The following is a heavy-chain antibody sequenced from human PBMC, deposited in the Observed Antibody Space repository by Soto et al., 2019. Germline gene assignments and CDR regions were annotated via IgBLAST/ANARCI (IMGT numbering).Heavy chain of an antibody. CDR1: GYTFTTYG. Sequence: QVQLVQSGAEVKKPGASVKVSCQASGYTFTTYGISWVRQAPGQGLEWMGWTSTYNGNTNYAQKVQGRVTLTTERSTTTAYMELRSLRSDDTAVYYCAREYCTSARCYLPDYWGQGTRVTVSS. J-gene: IGHJ4*02. D-gene: IGHD2-2*01. CDR3: AREYCTSARCYLPDY. CDR2: TSTYNGNT. V-gene: IGHV1-18*01.